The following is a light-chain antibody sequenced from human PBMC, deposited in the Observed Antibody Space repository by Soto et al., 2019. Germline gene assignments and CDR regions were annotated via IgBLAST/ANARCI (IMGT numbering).Light chain of an antibody. CDR3: QYYNSYSWT. CDR1: QSITIW. V-gene: IGKV1-5*01. Sequence: DIQMTQSPSTLSASVGDRVTITCRASQSITIWLAWYQQKPGKAPKLLIFDASSLESGVPSRFSGSGSGTEFTLTISSLQPDDFATYYCQYYNSYSWTFGQGTKVEIK. CDR2: DAS. J-gene: IGKJ1*01.